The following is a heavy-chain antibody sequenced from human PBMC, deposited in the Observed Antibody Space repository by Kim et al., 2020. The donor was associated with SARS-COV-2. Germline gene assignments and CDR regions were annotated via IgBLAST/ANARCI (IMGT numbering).Heavy chain of an antibody. CDR2: VTPFFGTT. D-gene: IGHD1-26*01. Sequence: SVKVSCKTSGGTFSNYATSWVRQAPGQGLEWIGEVTPFFGTTIYAQKFQGRVTITADESTATAFMEVSSLRFEDTAVYYCARDRVGVRPKHAFDVWGQGTMVIVSS. V-gene: IGHV1-69*13. CDR1: GGTFSNYA. J-gene: IGHJ3*01. CDR3: ARDRVGVRPKHAFDV.